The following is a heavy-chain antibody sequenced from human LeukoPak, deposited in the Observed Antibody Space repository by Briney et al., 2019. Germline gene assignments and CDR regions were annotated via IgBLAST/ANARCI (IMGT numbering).Heavy chain of an antibody. J-gene: IGHJ4*02. CDR2: ISWNSGTI. D-gene: IGHD6-19*01. CDR1: GFAFDDYA. CDR3: AKDMAFAAVAGPFDS. Sequence: GGSLRLSCAASGFAFDDYALHWVRQVPGKGPEWVSGISWNSGTIVYADSVKGRFIISRDNAKNSLYLEMNSLRGEDTAFYYCAKDMAFAAVAGPFDSWGRGTLVTVSS. V-gene: IGHV3-9*01.